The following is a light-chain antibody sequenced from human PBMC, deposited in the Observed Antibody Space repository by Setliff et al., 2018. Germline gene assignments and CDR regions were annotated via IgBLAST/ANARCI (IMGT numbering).Light chain of an antibody. J-gene: IGLJ3*02. V-gene: IGLV1-44*01. CDR1: SSNIGTNT. CDR2: SNN. Sequence: QSVLTQPPSASGTPGQRVTISCSGSSSNIGTNTVNWYQQLPGTAPKLLIYSNNQRPSGVPDRFSGSESGTSASLAISGLQSEDEADYYCCSYAGNYLNWVFGGGTKVTVL. CDR3: CSYAGNYLNWV.